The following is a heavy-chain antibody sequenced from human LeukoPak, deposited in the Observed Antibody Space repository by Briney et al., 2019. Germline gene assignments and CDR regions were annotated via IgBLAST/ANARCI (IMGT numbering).Heavy chain of an antibody. Sequence: SETLSLTCSVSGDSITNYYWSWIRQPPGKGLEWIGCIYYTGSTNYNPSLKSRVTISVDTSKNQFSLKLSSVTAADTAVYYCATGRAYSSVDYWGQGTLATVSS. V-gene: IGHV4-59*01. CDR2: IYYTGST. CDR3: ATGRAYSSVDY. CDR1: GDSITNYY. D-gene: IGHD6-19*01. J-gene: IGHJ4*02.